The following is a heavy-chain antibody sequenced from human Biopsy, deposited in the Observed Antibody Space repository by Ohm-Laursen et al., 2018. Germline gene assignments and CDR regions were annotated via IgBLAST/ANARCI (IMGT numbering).Heavy chain of an antibody. J-gene: IGHJ4*02. CDR1: GFTLSSHG. D-gene: IGHD3-9*01. CDR3: LREAATGYYRTADF. CDR2: FSYDGINK. V-gene: IGHV3-30*03. Sequence: SLRLSCTALGFTLSSHGMHWVRQAPGKGLEWVAHFSYDGINKHYADSVKGRFTISRDNSKNTLSLQMNSLRVEDTAMYYCLREAATGYYRTADFWGQGTLVTVSS.